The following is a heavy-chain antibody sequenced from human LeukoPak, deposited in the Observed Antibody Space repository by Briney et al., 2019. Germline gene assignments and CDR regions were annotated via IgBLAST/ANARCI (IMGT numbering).Heavy chain of an antibody. Sequence: PGGSLRLSCTASGFTITSYVTSWVRQAPGKGLEWISSLRGGDDSTNYADSVKGRFAISTDNFKNTVYLQMNSLRAEDTAVYYCAKSDYGGNSGQFYGMDVWGQGTTVTVSS. J-gene: IGHJ6*02. V-gene: IGHV3-23*01. D-gene: IGHD4-23*01. CDR2: LRGGDDST. CDR1: GFTITSYV. CDR3: AKSDYGGNSGQFYGMDV.